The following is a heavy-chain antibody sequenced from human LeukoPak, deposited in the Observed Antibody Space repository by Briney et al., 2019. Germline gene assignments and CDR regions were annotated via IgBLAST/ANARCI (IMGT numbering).Heavy chain of an antibody. CDR3: ARVAVPGTFGAFDI. V-gene: IGHV5-51*01. J-gene: IGHJ3*02. CDR2: IFPGDSDT. CDR1: GYSFSNYY. D-gene: IGHD6-19*01. Sequence: GESLKISCQGSGYSFSNYYIAWVRQMPGKGLEWKGIIFPGDSDTRYTPSFQGRFTTSADKSISTAFLQWSSLQASDTAMYYCARVAVPGTFGAFDIWGQGTMVTVSS.